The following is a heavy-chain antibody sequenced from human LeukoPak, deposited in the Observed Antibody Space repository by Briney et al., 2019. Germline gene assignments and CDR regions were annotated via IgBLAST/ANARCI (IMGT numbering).Heavy chain of an antibody. CDR2: IKQDGSGK. CDR3: ARDSPLFYYYDSSGYYRDYYYYGMDV. Sequence: PGGSLRLSCAASGFTFSSYWMSWVRQAPGKGLEWVANIKQDGSGKYYVDSVKGRFTISRDNAKNSLYLQMNRLRAEDTAVYYCARDSPLFYYYDSSGYYRDYYYYGMDVWGQGTTVTVSS. J-gene: IGHJ6*02. CDR1: GFTFSSYW. D-gene: IGHD3-22*01. V-gene: IGHV3-7*01.